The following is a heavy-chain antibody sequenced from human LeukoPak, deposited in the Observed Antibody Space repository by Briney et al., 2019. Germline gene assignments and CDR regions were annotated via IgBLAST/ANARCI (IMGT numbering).Heavy chain of an antibody. V-gene: IGHV3-15*01. Sequence: PGGSLRLSCAASGFTFSNAWMSWVRQAPGKGLEWVGRIKSKTDGGTTDYAAPVKGRFTISRDDSKNTLYLQMNSLKTEDTAVYYCTTGGSPFGSGYYSDFDYWGPGTLVTVSS. CDR2: IKSKTDGGTT. CDR1: GFTFSNAW. D-gene: IGHD3-3*01. CDR3: TTGGSPFGSGYYSDFDY. J-gene: IGHJ4*02.